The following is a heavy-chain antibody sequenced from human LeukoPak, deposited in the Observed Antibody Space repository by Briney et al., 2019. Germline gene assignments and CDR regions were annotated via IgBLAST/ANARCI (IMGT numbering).Heavy chain of an antibody. V-gene: IGHV3-66*02. Sequence: GGSLRLSCAASGFTVSGNYMSWVRQAPGKGLEWVSVIYSGGSTYYADSVKGRFTISRDNSKNTLYLQMNSLRAEDTAVYYCAREAYYYGSGPELTNWGQGTLVTVSS. J-gene: IGHJ4*02. CDR2: IYSGGST. CDR1: GFTVSGNY. CDR3: AREAYYYGSGPELTN. D-gene: IGHD3-10*01.